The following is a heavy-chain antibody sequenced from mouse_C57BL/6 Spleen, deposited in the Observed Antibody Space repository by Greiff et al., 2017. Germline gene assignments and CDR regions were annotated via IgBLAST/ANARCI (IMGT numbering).Heavy chain of an antibody. D-gene: IGHD1-1*01. CDR3: ARDLYYGRGYIDV. J-gene: IGHJ1*03. CDR2: IYPGDGDT. CDR1: GYAFSSYW. V-gene: IGHV1-80*01. Sequence: QVQLKESGAELVKPGASVKISCKASGYAFSSYWMNWVKQRPGQGLEWIGQIYPGDGDTNYNGKFKGKATLTADKSSSTAYMQLSSLTSEDSAVYYCARDLYYGRGYIDVWGTGTTVTVSS.